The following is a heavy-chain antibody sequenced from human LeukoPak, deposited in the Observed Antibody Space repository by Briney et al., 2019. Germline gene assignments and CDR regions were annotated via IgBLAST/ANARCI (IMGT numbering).Heavy chain of an antibody. J-gene: IGHJ1*01. CDR2: ISGSGGST. V-gene: IGHV3-23*01. CDR1: GFTFSSYG. Sequence: GGSLRLSCAASGFTFSSYGMSWVRQAPGKGLEWVSAISGSGGSTYYADSVKGRFTISRDNSKNTLYLQMNSLRAEDTAVYYCAKFPYGSGRPQWYFQHWGQGTLVTVSS. CDR3: AKFPYGSGRPQWYFQH. D-gene: IGHD3-10*01.